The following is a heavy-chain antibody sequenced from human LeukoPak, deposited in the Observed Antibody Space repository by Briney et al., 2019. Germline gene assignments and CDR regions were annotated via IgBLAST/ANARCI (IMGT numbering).Heavy chain of an antibody. CDR2: ISSSSSYI. J-gene: IGHJ4*02. D-gene: IGHD3-16*02. CDR1: GFTFRTYS. CDR3: ARVQYDYIWGSYRSLDY. V-gene: IGHV3-21*01. Sequence: PGGSLRLSCAGSGFTFRTYSMNWVRQAPGKGLEWVSSISSSSSYIFYADSVKGRFTISRDDAKNSLYLQMNSLRDEDTAVYYCARVQYDYIWGSYRSLDYWGQGALVTVSS.